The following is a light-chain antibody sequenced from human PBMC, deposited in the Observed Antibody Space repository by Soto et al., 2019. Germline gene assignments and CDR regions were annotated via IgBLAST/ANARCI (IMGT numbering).Light chain of an antibody. CDR3: AAWDGSLNGHV. V-gene: IGLV1-44*01. CDR1: TSNIGENT. CDR2: VPD. J-gene: IGLJ1*01. Sequence: QSVLTQPPSVSGTLGQGVTISCSGSTSNIGENTVGWFQQLPGTAPKVLIYVPDKRPSGVPDRFSGSKSGTSAYLAISGLQSEAEADYYCAAWDGSLNGHVFGTGTKVTVL.